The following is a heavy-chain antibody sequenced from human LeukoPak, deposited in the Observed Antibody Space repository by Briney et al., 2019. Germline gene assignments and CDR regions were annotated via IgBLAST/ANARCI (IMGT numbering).Heavy chain of an antibody. V-gene: IGHV4-39*01. CDR2: IYYSGST. Sequence: PSETLSLTCTVSGDSISSSSYYWGWIRQPPGKGLEWIGSIYYSGSTYYNPSLKSRVTISVDTSKNQFSLKPSSVTAADTAVYYCARGVITTEDYFDYWGQGTLVTVSS. CDR3: ARGVITTEDYFDY. CDR1: GDSISSSSYY. D-gene: IGHD3-22*01. J-gene: IGHJ4*02.